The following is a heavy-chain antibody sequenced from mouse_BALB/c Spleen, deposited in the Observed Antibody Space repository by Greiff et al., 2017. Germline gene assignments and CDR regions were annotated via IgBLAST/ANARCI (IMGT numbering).Heavy chain of an antibody. CDR2: INPYNDGT. J-gene: IGHJ2*01. V-gene: IGHV1-14*01. Sequence: EVKLMESGPELVKPGASVKMSCKASGYTFTSYVMHWVKQKPGQGLEWIGYINPYNDGTKYNEKFKGKATLTSDKSSSTAYMELSSLTSEDSAVYYCARSNDCFDYWGQGTTLTVSS. D-gene: IGHD2-12*01. CDR1: GYTFTSYV. CDR3: ARSNDCFDY.